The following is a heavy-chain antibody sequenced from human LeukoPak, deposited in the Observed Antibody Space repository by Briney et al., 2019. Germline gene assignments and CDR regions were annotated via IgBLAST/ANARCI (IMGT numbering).Heavy chain of an antibody. V-gene: IGHV3-48*01. CDR1: GFTFSSYS. CDR2: ISSSSSTI. D-gene: IGHD6-13*01. CDR3: ASVGSSSWYP. Sequence: GGSLRLSCAASGFTFSSYSMNWVRQAPGKGLEWVSYISSSSSTIYYADSVKGRFTISRDNAKNSLYLQMNSLRAEDTAVYYCASVGSSSWYPWGQGTLVTVSS. J-gene: IGHJ5*02.